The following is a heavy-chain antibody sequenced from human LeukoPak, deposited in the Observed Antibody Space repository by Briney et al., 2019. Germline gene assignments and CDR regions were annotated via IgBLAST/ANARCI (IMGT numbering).Heavy chain of an antibody. CDR3: ARDLISGYRGNRFDP. CDR1: GGSFSGYY. V-gene: IGHV4-34*01. J-gene: IGHJ5*02. Sequence: PSETLSLTCAVYGGSFSGYYWSWIRQPPGKGLEWIGEINHSGSTNYNPSLQSRVTISVDTSKNQFSLKLSSVTAADTAVYYCARDLISGYRGNRFDPWSQGTLVTVSS. D-gene: IGHD3-22*01. CDR2: INHSGST.